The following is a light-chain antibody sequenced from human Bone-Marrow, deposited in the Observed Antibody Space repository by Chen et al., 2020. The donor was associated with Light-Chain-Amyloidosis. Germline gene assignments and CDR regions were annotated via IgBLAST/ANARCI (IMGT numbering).Light chain of an antibody. CDR3: QQYDKLDPS. V-gene: IGKV1-33*01. Sequence: DIQMTQSPSSLSASVGDRVTITCQASQDITNYLNWYQQKPGKAPKLLIYDASNLETGVPSRFSGSGSGTDFTFSSSSLQPEDIATYYCQQYDKLDPSFGQGTKLEIK. CDR2: DAS. CDR1: QDITNY. J-gene: IGKJ2*01.